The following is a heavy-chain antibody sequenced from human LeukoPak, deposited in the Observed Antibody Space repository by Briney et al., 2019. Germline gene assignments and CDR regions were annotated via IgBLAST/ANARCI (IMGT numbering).Heavy chain of an antibody. J-gene: IGHJ4*02. Sequence: PGGSLRLSCAASGFTFSSYAMHWVRQAPGKGLEWVAVISSDGSNKYYADSMKGRFTVSRDNSKNTLYLQMNSLRGEDTAVYSCASGQRRHIDMAPSFDYWGQGTLVTVSS. D-gene: IGHD5-24*01. CDR2: ISSDGSNK. CDR1: GFTFSSYA. CDR3: ASGQRRHIDMAPSFDY. V-gene: IGHV3-30*04.